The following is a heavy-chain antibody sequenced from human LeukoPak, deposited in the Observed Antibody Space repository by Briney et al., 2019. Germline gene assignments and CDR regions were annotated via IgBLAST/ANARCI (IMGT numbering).Heavy chain of an antibody. CDR3: ASGMYYDFWSGYTLDY. D-gene: IGHD3-3*01. CDR2: IYTSGST. J-gene: IGHJ4*02. CDR1: GGSISSGSYY. Sequence: PSQTLSLTCTVSGGSISSGSYYWGWIRQPAGKGLEWIGRIYTSGSTNYNPSLKSRVTISVDTSKNQFSLKLSSVTAADTAVYYCASGMYYDFWSGYTLDYWGQGTLVTVSS. V-gene: IGHV4-61*02.